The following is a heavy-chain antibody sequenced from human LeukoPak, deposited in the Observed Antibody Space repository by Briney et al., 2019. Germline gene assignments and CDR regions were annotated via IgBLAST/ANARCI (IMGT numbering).Heavy chain of an antibody. J-gene: IGHJ4*02. CDR1: GASISSSNNY. Sequence: PSETLSLTCSVSGASISSSNNYWGWIRQPPGKGLEWIESIYYSGTTYYNPSLKSRVTISVDTSKNQVSLKLRSVTAADTAVYYCAGRSSSLAPRYYFDYWGQGTLVTVSS. CDR2: IYYSGTT. D-gene: IGHD6-13*01. V-gene: IGHV4-39*01. CDR3: AGRSSSLAPRYYFDY.